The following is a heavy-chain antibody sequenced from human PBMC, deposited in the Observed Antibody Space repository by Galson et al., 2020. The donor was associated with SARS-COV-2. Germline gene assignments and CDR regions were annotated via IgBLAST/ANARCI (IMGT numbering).Heavy chain of an antibody. CDR1: GVPISSGGSS. J-gene: IGHJ5*02. CDR3: AREPLRPDYTTPRVKWFDP. D-gene: IGHD4-4*01. CDR2: IYYSGST. V-gene: IGHV4-30-4*07. Sequence: SETLSLTCAVSGVPISSGGSSWNWIRQPPGKGLEWIGYIYYSGSTHNNPSLKSRVTISVDTSKNQFPLKLTSVTAAETAVYYWAREPLRPDYTTPRVKWFDPWGQGTLVNVSS.